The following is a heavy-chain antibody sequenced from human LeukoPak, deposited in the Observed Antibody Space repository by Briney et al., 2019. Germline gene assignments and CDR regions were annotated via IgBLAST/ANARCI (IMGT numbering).Heavy chain of an antibody. J-gene: IGHJ6*03. Sequence: PGGSLRLSCAASGFTFSNNWVSWVRQAPGKGLEWVANIKQDGSDKYYVDSVKGRFTISRDNAKNSLYLQMNSLRAEDTSVYYCAREHHHRLWDDYYYYMDVWGKGTTVTISS. CDR3: AREHHHRLWDDYYYYMDV. V-gene: IGHV3-7*01. D-gene: IGHD3-16*02. CDR1: GFTFSNNW. CDR2: IKQDGSDK.